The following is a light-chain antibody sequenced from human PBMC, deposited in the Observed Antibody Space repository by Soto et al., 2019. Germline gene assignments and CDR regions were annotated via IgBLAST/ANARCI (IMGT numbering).Light chain of an antibody. CDR2: GAS. J-gene: IGKJ1*01. V-gene: IGKV3-15*01. CDR3: QQYNNWWT. Sequence: IVMTQSPATLSVSPGERATLSCRASQSVSSNLAWYQQKPGQAPRLLIYGASMRPTGIPARFSGSGSGTEFTLTISSLQSEDFAVYYCQQYNNWWTFGQGTKVEIK. CDR1: QSVSSN.